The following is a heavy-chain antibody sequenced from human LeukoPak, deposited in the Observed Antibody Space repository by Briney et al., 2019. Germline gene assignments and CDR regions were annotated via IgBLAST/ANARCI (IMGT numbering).Heavy chain of an antibody. CDR1: GNSITTYW. V-gene: IGHV5-51*01. CDR2: IFPGDSDT. D-gene: IGHD3-3*01. J-gene: IGHJ4*02. Sequence: GESLKISCKASGNSITTYWIGWVRQKPGKGLEWMGLIFPGDSDTKYSPSFQGQVTISADKSISTAYLQWSSLKASDSAMYYCARSSKSAFDYWGQGTLVSVSS. CDR3: ARSSKSAFDY.